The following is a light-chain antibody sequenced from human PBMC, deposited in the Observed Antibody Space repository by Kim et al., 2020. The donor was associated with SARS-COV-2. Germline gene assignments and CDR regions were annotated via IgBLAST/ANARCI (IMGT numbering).Light chain of an antibody. CDR2: GAS. CDR3: QQYGSSPRT. J-gene: IGKJ1*01. V-gene: IGKV3-20*01. CDR1: QSVSSSS. Sequence: LSPGERATRSCRASQSVSSSSLAWYQQKPGQAPRLLIYGASSRATGIPDRFSGSGSGTDFTLTISRLEPEDFAVYYCQQYGSSPRTFGQGTKVDIK.